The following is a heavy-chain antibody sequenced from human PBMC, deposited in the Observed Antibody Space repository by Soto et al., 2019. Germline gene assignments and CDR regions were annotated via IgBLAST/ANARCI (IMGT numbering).Heavy chain of an antibody. Sequence: AAVKFSCKASGYTFTNFFVTWVRRAPGQGLEWMGWISAYTDTPNYAQKSQGRVTMTIXTSXRXXXMXLRSLTSEDTAVYYCARVIPVVEAWFDPCG. CDR2: ISAYTDTP. J-gene: IGHJ5*02. CDR1: GYTFTNFF. CDR3: ARVIPVVEAWFDP. D-gene: IGHD2-2*01. V-gene: IGHV1-18*01.